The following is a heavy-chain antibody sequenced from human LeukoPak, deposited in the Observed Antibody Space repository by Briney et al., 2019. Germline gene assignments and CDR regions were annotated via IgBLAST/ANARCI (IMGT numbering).Heavy chain of an antibody. Sequence: GESLKISCKGSGYSFTSYWIGWVRQMPGKGLEWMGIIYPGDSDTRYSPSFQGQVTISADKSISTAYLQWSSLKASDTAMYYRARQLRYYDSSGYGTNDYWGQGTLVTVSS. CDR2: IYPGDSDT. D-gene: IGHD3-22*01. J-gene: IGHJ4*02. CDR1: GYSFTSYW. CDR3: ARQLRYYDSSGYGTNDY. V-gene: IGHV5-51*01.